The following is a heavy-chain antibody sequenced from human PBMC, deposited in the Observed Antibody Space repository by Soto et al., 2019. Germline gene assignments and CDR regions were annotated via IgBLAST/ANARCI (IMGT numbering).Heavy chain of an antibody. CDR2: IYYSGST. D-gene: IGHD3-22*01. CDR3: ARHSRDYYDSSQPYDAFDI. CDR1: GGSISSSSYY. J-gene: IGHJ3*02. V-gene: IGHV4-39*01. Sequence: SETLSLTCTVSGGSISSSSYYWGWIRQPPGKGLEWIGSIYYSGSTYYNPSLKSRVTISVDTSKNQFSLKLSSVTAADTAVYYCARHSRDYYDSSQPYDAFDIWGQGTMVTVSS.